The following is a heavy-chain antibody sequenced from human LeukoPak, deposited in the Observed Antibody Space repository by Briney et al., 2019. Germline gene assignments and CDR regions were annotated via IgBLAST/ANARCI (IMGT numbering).Heavy chain of an antibody. D-gene: IGHD3-22*01. CDR2: ISYDGSNK. CDR1: GFTFSSYG. Sequence: GRSLRLSCAASGFTFSSYGMHWVRQAPGKGLEWVAVISYDGSNKYYADSVKGRFTISRDNSKNTLYLQMNSLRAEDTAVYYCAKVRWNDSSGYWGQGTLVTVSS. CDR3: AKVRWNDSSGY. J-gene: IGHJ4*02. V-gene: IGHV3-30*18.